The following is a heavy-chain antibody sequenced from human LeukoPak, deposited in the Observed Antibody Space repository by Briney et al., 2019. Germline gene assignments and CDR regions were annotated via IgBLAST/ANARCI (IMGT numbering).Heavy chain of an antibody. Sequence: SETLSLTCTVSGGSISSGGYHWSWLPQHPGKGREWVGYIYFSGSTYYYPSLKSRVTISGDTSKNQFSLKLSSVTAADTAVYYCARDLMLTSGAFDIWGQGTMVTVSS. CDR2: IYFSGST. CDR3: ARDLMLTSGAFDI. CDR1: GGSISSGGYH. D-gene: IGHD4-17*01. J-gene: IGHJ3*02. V-gene: IGHV4-31*03.